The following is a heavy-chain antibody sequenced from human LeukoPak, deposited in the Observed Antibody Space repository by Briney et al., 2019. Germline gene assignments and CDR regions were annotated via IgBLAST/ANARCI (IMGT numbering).Heavy chain of an antibody. CDR3: AKGYCSGGSCYNFDY. CDR2: INEDGSTT. V-gene: IGHV3-74*01. D-gene: IGHD2-15*01. Sequence: QPGGSLRLSCAASGFTFSSNWMHWVRQAPGKGLVWVSRINEDGSTTNYADSVKGRFTISRDKSKNTLYLQMNSLRAEDTAVYYCAKGYCSGGSCYNFDYWGQGTLVTVSS. CDR1: GFTFSSNW. J-gene: IGHJ4*02.